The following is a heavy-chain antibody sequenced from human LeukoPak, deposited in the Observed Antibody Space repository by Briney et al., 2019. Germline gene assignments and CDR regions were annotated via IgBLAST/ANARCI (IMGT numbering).Heavy chain of an antibody. CDR1: GGIFSRFT. CDR2: IIPIFGTA. CDR3: ARPRSGYDSSGYYSPFDY. V-gene: IGHV1-69*06. J-gene: IGHJ4*02. Sequence: ASVKVSCKASGGIFSRFTISWVRQAPGQGLEWMGGIIPIFGTANYAQKFQGRVTITADKSTSTAYMELSSLRSEDTAVYYCARPRSGYDSSGYYSPFDYWGQGTLVTVSS. D-gene: IGHD3-22*01.